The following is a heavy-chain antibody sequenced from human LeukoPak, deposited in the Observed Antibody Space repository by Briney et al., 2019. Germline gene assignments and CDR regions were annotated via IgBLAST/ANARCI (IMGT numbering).Heavy chain of an antibody. D-gene: IGHD5-12*01. J-gene: IGHJ6*02. CDR3: ARTILIVATITRPPNYGMDV. Sequence: GASVKVSCKASGYTFTSYAMHWVRQAPGQRLEWMGWINAGNGNTKYSQKFQGRVTMTRDTSTSTVYMELSSLRSEDTAVYYCARTILIVATITRPPNYGMDVWGQGTTVTVSS. CDR2: INAGNGNT. V-gene: IGHV1-3*01. CDR1: GYTFTSYA.